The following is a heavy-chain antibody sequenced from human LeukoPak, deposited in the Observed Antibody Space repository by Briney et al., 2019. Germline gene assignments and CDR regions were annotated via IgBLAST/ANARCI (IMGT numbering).Heavy chain of an antibody. Sequence: ASVKVSCKASGYTFTSYAMNWVRQAPGQRLEWMGRINPNSGGSNSAQKFQGRVTMTRDTSISTAYMELSSLRSDDTAVYYCARDANIVGAFFDYWGQGTLVTVSS. CDR1: GYTFTSYA. D-gene: IGHD1-26*01. CDR3: ARDANIVGAFFDY. V-gene: IGHV1-2*02. CDR2: INPNSGGS. J-gene: IGHJ4*02.